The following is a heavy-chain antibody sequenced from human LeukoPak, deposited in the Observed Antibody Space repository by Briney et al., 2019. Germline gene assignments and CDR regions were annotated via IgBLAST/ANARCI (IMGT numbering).Heavy chain of an antibody. J-gene: IGHJ3*02. V-gene: IGHV4-59*01. Sequence: SETLSLTCTVSGGSISNYYWTWIRQPPGKGLEWIGYISYSGDTNYNPSLKSRVTISLDTSKNQFSLRLSSVIAADTAVYYCARGITYSSGWSDDAFDIWAQGTMVTVSS. D-gene: IGHD6-19*01. CDR2: ISYSGDT. CDR3: ARGITYSSGWSDDAFDI. CDR1: GGSISNYY.